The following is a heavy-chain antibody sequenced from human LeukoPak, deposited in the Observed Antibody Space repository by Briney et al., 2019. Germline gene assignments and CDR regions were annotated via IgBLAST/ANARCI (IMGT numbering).Heavy chain of an antibody. D-gene: IGHD4-11*01. CDR1: GFTFSNYW. CDR2: ITSDGTAT. V-gene: IGHV3-74*01. Sequence: GGSLRLSCVASGFTFSNYWMHWVRQAPGKGLVWVSRITSDGTATTYADSVKGRFTISRDNSKNTLYLQMNSLRAEDTAVYYCARFMTTVTYYYYGMDVWGQGTTVTVSS. J-gene: IGHJ6*02. CDR3: ARFMTTVTYYYYGMDV.